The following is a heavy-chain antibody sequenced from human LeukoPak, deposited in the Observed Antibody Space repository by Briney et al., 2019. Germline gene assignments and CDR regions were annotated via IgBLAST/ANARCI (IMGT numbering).Heavy chain of an antibody. J-gene: IGHJ5*02. D-gene: IGHD3-10*01. CDR2: MNPNSGNT. V-gene: IGHV1-8*02. CDR3: ARGITPIAIVRGLPYNWFDP. CDR1: GYTFTSYD. Sequence: ASVRVSCKASGYTFTSYDINWVRQATGQGLEWMGWMNPNSGNTGYAQKFQDRVTMTRDSSISTAYMELSGLRSEDTGVYYCARGITPIAIVRGLPYNWFDPWGQGTLVTVSS.